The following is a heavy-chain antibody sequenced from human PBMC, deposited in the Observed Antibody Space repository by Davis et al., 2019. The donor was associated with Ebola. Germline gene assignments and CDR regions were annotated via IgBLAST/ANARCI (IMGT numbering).Heavy chain of an antibody. V-gene: IGHV4-39*01. D-gene: IGHD3-3*02. CDR2: IYYSGNT. CDR1: GGSISNSFYN. Sequence: MPSETLSLTCTVSGGSISNSFYNWGWIRQTPEKGLEWIASIYYSGNTYYNPSLKSRVTISVDTSKNQFSLKVSSVTAADTAVYYCARLTLASVPDIVDHWGQGSLVTVSP. J-gene: IGHJ4*02. CDR3: ARLTLASVPDIVDH.